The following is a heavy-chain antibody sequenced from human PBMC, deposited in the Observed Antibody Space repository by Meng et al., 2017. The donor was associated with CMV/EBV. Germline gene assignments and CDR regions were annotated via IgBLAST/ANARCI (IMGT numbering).Heavy chain of an antibody. V-gene: IGHV3-23*01. Sequence: GESLKISCAASGFTSSSYAMSWVRQAPGKGLEWVSAISGSGGSTYYADSVKGRFTISRDNSKNTLYLQMNSLRTEDTAVYYCAKDRTVAGKYYFDYWGQGTLVTVSS. CDR2: ISGSGGST. J-gene: IGHJ4*02. CDR1: GFTSSSYA. D-gene: IGHD6-19*01. CDR3: AKDRTVAGKYYFDY.